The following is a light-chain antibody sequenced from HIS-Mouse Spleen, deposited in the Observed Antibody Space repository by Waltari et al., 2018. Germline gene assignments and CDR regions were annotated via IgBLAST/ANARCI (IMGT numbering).Light chain of an antibody. J-gene: IGKJ1*01. CDR2: AAS. CDR1: QGISSY. V-gene: IGKV1-8*01. Sequence: AIRMTQSPSSFSASTGDRVTITCRASQGISSYLAWYQQKPGEAPKLLIYAASTLQSGVPSRLSGSGSGTDFTLTISCLQSEDFATYYCQQYYSYPQTFGQGTKVEIK. CDR3: QQYYSYPQT.